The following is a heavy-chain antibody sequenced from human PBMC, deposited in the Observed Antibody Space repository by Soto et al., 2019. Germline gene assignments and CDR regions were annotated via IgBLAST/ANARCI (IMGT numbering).Heavy chain of an antibody. CDR2: ISGSGGST. V-gene: IGHV3-23*01. CDR3: TKAPVVWGSSWYFDL. Sequence: EVQLLESGGGLVQPGGSLRLSCAASGFKFSNSAMTWVRQAPGKGLECVSSISGSGGSTYYADSVKGRFTISRDNSKNTLYLQMNIVGAEDTAVYYCTKAPVVWGSSWYFDLWGRGTLVTVSS. CDR1: GFKFSNSA. D-gene: IGHD7-27*01. J-gene: IGHJ2*01.